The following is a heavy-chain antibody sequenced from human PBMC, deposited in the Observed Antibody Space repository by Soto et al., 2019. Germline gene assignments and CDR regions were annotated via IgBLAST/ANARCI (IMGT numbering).Heavy chain of an antibody. V-gene: IGHV4-61*01. D-gene: IGHD7-27*01. J-gene: IGHJ6*03. Sequence: PSETLSLTCTVSGDSVSSSNYYWGWIRHPPGKGLEWIGYIHYSGNTNYNPSLKSRVTISVDTSKNQFSLKLSSVTAADTAVYYCARAQVFWGSRYMDVWGKGTTVTVSS. CDR3: ARAQVFWGSRYMDV. CDR2: IHYSGNT. CDR1: GDSVSSSNYY.